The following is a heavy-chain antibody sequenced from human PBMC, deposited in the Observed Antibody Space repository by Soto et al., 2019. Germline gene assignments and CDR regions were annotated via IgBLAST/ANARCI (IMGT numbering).Heavy chain of an antibody. D-gene: IGHD3-10*01. CDR1: EGTFSTHA. Sequence: QVQLEQSGAEVKKPGSSVKVSCKASEGTFSTHAISWVRQAPEEGLEWMGGIIPLFGTTNYAQKFQGRVTIIADKSTSTVSMELISLRSEDTAIYYCAGGFMVRGGDAWFDTWGQGTLDTVSS. J-gene: IGHJ5*02. V-gene: IGHV1-69*06. CDR2: IIPLFGTT. CDR3: AGGFMVRGGDAWFDT.